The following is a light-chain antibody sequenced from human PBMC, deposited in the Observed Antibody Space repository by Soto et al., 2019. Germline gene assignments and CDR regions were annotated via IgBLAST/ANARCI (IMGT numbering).Light chain of an antibody. CDR1: QNVISDY. CDR3: QQYGNSPYT. J-gene: IGKJ2*01. Sequence: EIVLTQSPGTLSLSPGERASLSCRASQNVISDYLAWYQQKPGQAPRLLIYGASSRATGITDKFSGSGSGTDFTLTISRLEPEAFAVYYCQQYGNSPYTFGQGTKVEIK. V-gene: IGKV3-20*01. CDR2: GAS.